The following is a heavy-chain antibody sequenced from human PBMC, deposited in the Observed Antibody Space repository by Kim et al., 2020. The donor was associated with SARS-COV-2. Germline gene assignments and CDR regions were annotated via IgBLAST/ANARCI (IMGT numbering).Heavy chain of an antibody. Sequence: QGRVTITRDTSASTAYMELSSLRSEDTAVYYCARVLGSRFGEFYYYGMDVWGQGTTVTVSS. CDR3: ARVLGSRFGEFYYYGMDV. V-gene: IGHV1-3*01. J-gene: IGHJ6*02. D-gene: IGHD3-10*01.